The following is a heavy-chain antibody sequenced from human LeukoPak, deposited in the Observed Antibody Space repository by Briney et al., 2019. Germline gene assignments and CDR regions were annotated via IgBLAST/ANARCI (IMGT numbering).Heavy chain of an antibody. CDR1: GFTFDDYG. Sequence: PGGSLRLSCAASGFTFDDYGMSWVRQAPGKGLEWVSGINWNGGSTGYADSVKGRFTISRDNAKNSLYLQMNSLRAEYTAVYYCAELGITMIGGVWGKGTTVTISS. CDR3: AELGITMIGGV. D-gene: IGHD3-10*02. CDR2: INWNGGST. V-gene: IGHV3-20*04. J-gene: IGHJ6*04.